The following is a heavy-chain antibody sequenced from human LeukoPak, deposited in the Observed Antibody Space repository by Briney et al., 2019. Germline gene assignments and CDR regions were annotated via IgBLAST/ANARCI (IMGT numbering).Heavy chain of an antibody. V-gene: IGHV4-61*01. CDR2: IYYSGRT. CDR3: ARQRCDSSAYSDN. J-gene: IGHJ4*02. CDR1: GGSVSSDSYY. Sequence: SETLSLTCTVSGGSVSSDSYYWSWIRQPPGKGLEWIGYIYYSGRTNYNPSLKSRVTISVDTSKNQFSLKLSSVTAADTAVYYCARQRCDSSAYSDNWGQGTLVTVSS. D-gene: IGHD3-22*01.